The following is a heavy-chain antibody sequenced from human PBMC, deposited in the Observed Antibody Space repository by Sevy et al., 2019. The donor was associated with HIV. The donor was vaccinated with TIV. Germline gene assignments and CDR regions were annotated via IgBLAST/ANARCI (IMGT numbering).Heavy chain of an antibody. CDR2: ISGRGGST. CDR3: AKAPPGHCSSGSCPRAYYYYGMDV. CDR1: GFSFSTYA. J-gene: IGHJ6*02. V-gene: IGHV3-23*01. D-gene: IGHD2-15*01. Sequence: GGSLRLSCAASGFSFSTYAMSWVRQAPGKGLEWVSAISGRGGSTYYADSVEGRFTISRDNSKNTLYLQMNSLRVVDTAVYYCAKAPPGHCSSGSCPRAYYYYGMDVWGQGTTVTVSS.